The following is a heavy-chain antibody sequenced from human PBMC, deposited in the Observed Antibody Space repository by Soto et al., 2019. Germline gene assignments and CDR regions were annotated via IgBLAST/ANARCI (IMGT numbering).Heavy chain of an antibody. J-gene: IGHJ4*02. V-gene: IGHV4-34*01. D-gene: IGHD6-13*01. CDR1: GGSFSGYY. CDR2: INHSGST. CDR3: AREDSSSWTPFDY. Sequence: SSETLSLTCAVYGGSFSGYYWSWIRQPPGKGLEWIGEINHSGSTNYNPSLKSRVTISVDTSKNQFSLKLGSVTAADTAVYYCAREDSSSWTPFDYWGQGTRVTVSS.